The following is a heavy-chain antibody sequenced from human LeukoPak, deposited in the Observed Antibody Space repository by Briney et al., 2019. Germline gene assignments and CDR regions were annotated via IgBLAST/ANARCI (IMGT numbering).Heavy chain of an antibody. Sequence: PGGSLRLSCAASGFTFSSYGMHWVRQAPGKGLEWVAVISYDGSNKYYADSVKGRFTISRDNSKNTLYLQMNSLRAEDTAVYYCAGYGDSGRYFDLWGRGTLVTVSS. CDR1: GFTFSSYG. J-gene: IGHJ2*01. CDR2: ISYDGSNK. D-gene: IGHD4-17*01. V-gene: IGHV3-30*03. CDR3: AGYGDSGRYFDL.